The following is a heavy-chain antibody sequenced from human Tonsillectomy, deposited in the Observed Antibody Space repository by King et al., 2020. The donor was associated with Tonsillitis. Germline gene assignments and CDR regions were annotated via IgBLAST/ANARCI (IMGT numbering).Heavy chain of an antibody. CDR2: ISDNSQTI. V-gene: IGHV3-48*01. D-gene: IGHD2-15*01. CDR3: ARGVLVAASRTDG. CDR1: GFTFSSYS. J-gene: IGHJ4*02. Sequence: VQLVESGGDLVQPGGSLRLSCAASGFTFSSYSMNWVRQAPGKGLEWVSYISDNSQTIYYTDSVKGRFTISRDNAKNSLYLQMNNLRVEDTAVYYCARGVLVAASRTDGGGQAILVTVSA.